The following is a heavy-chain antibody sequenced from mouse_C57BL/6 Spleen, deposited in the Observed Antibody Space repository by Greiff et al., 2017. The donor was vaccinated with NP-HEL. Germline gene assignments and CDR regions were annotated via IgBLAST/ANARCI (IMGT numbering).Heavy chain of an antibody. Sequence: EVKLVESGGGLVKPGGSLKLSCAASGFTFSSYTMSWVRQTPEKRLEWVATISGGGGNTYYPDSVKGRSTISRDNAKNTLYLQMSSLRSEDTALYYCARGSNYVFAYWGQGTLVTVSA. D-gene: IGHD2-5*01. V-gene: IGHV5-9*01. CDR3: ARGSNYVFAY. CDR1: GFTFSSYT. J-gene: IGHJ3*01. CDR2: ISGGGGNT.